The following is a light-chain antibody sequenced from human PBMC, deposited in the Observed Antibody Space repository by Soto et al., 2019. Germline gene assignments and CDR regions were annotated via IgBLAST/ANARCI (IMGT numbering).Light chain of an antibody. CDR2: GAS. CDR3: QQYNNWPPLT. CDR1: QSVSSY. J-gene: IGKJ4*01. Sequence: EIVMTQSPATLSVSPGERATLSCRASQSVSSYLAWYQQKPGQAPRLLIYGASTRATGIPARFSGSGSGTEFTLTISSLQSEDFAVYHCQQYNNWPPLTVGGGTKVDIK. V-gene: IGKV3-15*01.